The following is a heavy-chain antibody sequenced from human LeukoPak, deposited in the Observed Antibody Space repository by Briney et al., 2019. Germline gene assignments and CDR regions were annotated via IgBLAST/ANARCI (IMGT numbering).Heavy chain of an antibody. CDR1: GYTFTGYY. V-gene: IGHV1-2*02. CDR3: ARVGYCSGDRCYLHFDY. Sequence: GASVKVSCKASGYTFTGYYMHWVRQAPGQGLEWMGWINPNSGGTNYAQNFQGRVTMTRDTPISTAYMELSRLRSDDTAVFYCARVGYCSGDRCYLHFDYWGQGTLVTVSS. D-gene: IGHD2-15*01. J-gene: IGHJ4*02. CDR2: INPNSGGT.